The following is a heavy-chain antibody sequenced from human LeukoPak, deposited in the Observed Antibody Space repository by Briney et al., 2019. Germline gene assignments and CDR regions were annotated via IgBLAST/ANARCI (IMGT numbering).Heavy chain of an antibody. J-gene: IGHJ4*02. D-gene: IGHD4-11*01. V-gene: IGHV3-23*01. CDR3: AKRSGVYSDNSGVFDY. Sequence: GGSLRLSCAASGFTFSSFAMNWVRQAPGKGLEWVSGISGRGISRGYADSVKGRVTIYRDNSKNTVLLQMDSLRAEDTAIYYCAKRSGVYSDNSGVFDYWGQGSLVTVSS. CDR1: GFTFSSFA. CDR2: ISGRGISR.